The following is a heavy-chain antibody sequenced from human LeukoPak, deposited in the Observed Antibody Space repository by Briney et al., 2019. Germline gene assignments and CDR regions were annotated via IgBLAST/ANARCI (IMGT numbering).Heavy chain of an antibody. D-gene: IGHD3-16*01. J-gene: IGHJ4*02. CDR3: AGDTPPGGDYYFDY. Sequence: PGTSLRLSCAASGFSFSTYGMHWVRQAPGKGLEWVALIWNAGTNTYYADSVKGRFTISRDNSKNTLYLQMNSLRAEDTAVYYCAGDTPPGGDYYFDYWGQGTLVIVSS. CDR1: GFSFSTYG. CDR2: IWNAGTNT. V-gene: IGHV3-33*01.